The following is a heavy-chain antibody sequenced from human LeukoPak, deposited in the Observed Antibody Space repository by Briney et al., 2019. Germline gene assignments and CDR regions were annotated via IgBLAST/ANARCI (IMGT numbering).Heavy chain of an antibody. D-gene: IGHD3-10*01. CDR3: ARSYGSGSYIWFDP. CDR1: GGSISSGGYY. CDR2: IYYSGST. Sequence: SQTLSLTCTVSGGSISSGGYYWSWIRQHPGKGLEWIGYIYYSGSTYYNPSLKSRVTISVDTSENQFSLKLSSVTAADTAVYYCARSYGSGSYIWFDPWGQGTLVTVSS. V-gene: IGHV4-31*03. J-gene: IGHJ5*02.